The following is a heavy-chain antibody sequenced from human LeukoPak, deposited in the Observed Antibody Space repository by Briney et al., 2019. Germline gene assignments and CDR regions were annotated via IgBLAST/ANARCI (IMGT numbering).Heavy chain of an antibody. V-gene: IGHV4-61*02. D-gene: IGHD3-10*01. CDR3: ARGRELLPIDY. J-gene: IGHJ4*02. CDR2: IYTSGST. Sequence: SQTLSLTCTVSGGSISSGSYYWSWIRQPAGKGLEWIGRIYTSGSTNYNPSLKSRVTISVDTSKNQFSLKLSSVTAADTAVYYCARGRELLPIDYWGQGTLVTVSS. CDR1: GGSISSGSYY.